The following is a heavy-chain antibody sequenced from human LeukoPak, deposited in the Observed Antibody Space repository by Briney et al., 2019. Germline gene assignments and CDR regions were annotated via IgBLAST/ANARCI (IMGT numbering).Heavy chain of an antibody. J-gene: IGHJ4*02. CDR1: GFTFSDYY. CDR2: SSSSGRTI. CDR3: VRDGVLWPAHFDY. D-gene: IGHD2-21*01. V-gene: IGHV3-11*01. Sequence: GGSLRLSCAASGFTFSDYYMSWTRQAPGKGLEWVSYSSSSGRTIYYADSVKGRFTISRDNAKNSLYLQMNSLRAEDTAVYYCVRDGVLWPAHFDYWGQGTLVTVSS.